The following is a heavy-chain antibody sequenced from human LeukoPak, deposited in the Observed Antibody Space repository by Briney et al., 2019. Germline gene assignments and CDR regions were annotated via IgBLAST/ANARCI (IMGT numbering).Heavy chain of an antibody. CDR2: IYHSGST. J-gene: IGHJ5*02. V-gene: IGHV4-38-2*02. CDR1: GGSISSYY. CDR3: ARVRRITMIVVVPAKGGYNWFDP. Sequence: SETLSLTCTVSGGSISSYYWSWLRQPPGKGLEWIGSIYHSGSTYYNPSLKSRVTISVGTSKNQFSLKLSSVPAADTAVYYCARVRRITMIVVVPAKGGYNWFDPWGQGTLVTVSS. D-gene: IGHD3-22*01.